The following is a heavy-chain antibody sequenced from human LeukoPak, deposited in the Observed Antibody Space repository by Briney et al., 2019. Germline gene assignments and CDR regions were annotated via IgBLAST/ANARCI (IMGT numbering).Heavy chain of an antibody. D-gene: IGHD2-2*01. CDR1: GFTFSSYT. CDR3: ARGFGGYCSSTSCLATIDY. Sequence: GGSLRLSCAASGFTFSSYTMNWVRQAPGKGPEWVSSICSTRTYICYADSLKGRFTISRDNAKNSLYLQMDSLRAEDTAVYYCARGFGGYCSSTSCLATIDYWGQGTLVTVSS. CDR2: ICSTRTYI. J-gene: IGHJ4*02. V-gene: IGHV3-21*01.